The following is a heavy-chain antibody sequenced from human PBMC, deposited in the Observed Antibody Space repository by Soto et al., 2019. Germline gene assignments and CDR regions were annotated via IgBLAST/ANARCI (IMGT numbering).Heavy chain of an antibody. CDR2: INHSGST. V-gene: IGHV4-34*01. CDR1: GGSVRGYY. CDR3: ARARFDSWSHIYYGLDV. J-gene: IGHJ6*02. Sequence: SETLSLTYAVYGGSVRGYYWTWLRQPPGKGLEWIGEINHSGSTDYNPALKSRVTMSVDTSKNQFSLRVTSVTAADTAVYYCARARFDSWSHIYYGLDVWGQGTTVTVSS. D-gene: IGHD3-3*01.